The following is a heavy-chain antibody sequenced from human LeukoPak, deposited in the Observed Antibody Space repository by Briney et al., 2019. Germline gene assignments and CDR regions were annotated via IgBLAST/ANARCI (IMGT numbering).Heavy chain of an antibody. CDR1: GGSISSSNW. D-gene: IGHD2-15*01. V-gene: IGHV4-4*02. CDR3: ARVGRYCSGGSCRRSLDY. CDR2: IYHSGST. Sequence: SGTLSLTCAVSGGSISSSNWWSWVRRPPGKGREWIGEIYHSGSTNYNPSLKSRVTISVDKSKNQFSLKLSSVTAADTAVYYCARVGRYCSGGSCRRSLDYWGQGTLVTVSS. J-gene: IGHJ4*02.